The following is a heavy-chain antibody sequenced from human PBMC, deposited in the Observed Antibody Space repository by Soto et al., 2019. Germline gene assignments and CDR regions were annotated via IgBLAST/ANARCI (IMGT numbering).Heavy chain of an antibody. J-gene: IGHJ3*02. Sequence: GGSLRLSCAASGFTFSDYYMSWIRQAPGKGLEWVSYISSSGSTIYYADSVKGRFTISRDNAKNSLYLQMNSLRAEDTAVYYCASDSPSYCTNGVCYIKDAFDIWGQGTRVTVSS. CDR1: GFTFSDYY. CDR3: ASDSPSYCTNGVCYIKDAFDI. D-gene: IGHD2-8*01. V-gene: IGHV3-11*01. CDR2: ISSSGSTI.